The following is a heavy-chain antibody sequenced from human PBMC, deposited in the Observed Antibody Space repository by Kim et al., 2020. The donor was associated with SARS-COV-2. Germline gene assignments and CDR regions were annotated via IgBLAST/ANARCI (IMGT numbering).Heavy chain of an antibody. D-gene: IGHD3-10*01. J-gene: IGHJ3*02. CDR1: GYSFTSYW. CDR3: ARRPLTRKWGSGTVRAFDI. Sequence: GESLKISCKGSGYSFTSYWIGWVRQMPGKGLEWMGIIYPGDSDTRYSPSFQGQVTISADKSISTAYLQWRSLKASDTAMYYCARRPLTRKWGSGTVRAFDIWGQGTMVTVSS. V-gene: IGHV5-51*01. CDR2: IYPGDSDT.